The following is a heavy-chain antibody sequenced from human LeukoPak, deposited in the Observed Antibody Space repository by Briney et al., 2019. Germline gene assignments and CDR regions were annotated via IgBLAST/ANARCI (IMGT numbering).Heavy chain of an antibody. D-gene: IGHD6-19*01. J-gene: IGHJ6*04. Sequence: SETLSLTCTVSGGSISSGDYYWSWIRQPPGKGLEWIGYIYYSGSTYYNPSLKSRVTVSVDTSKNQFSLKVTSVTAADTAVYYCARDEKGHASGWTQLDVWGKGTTVTVSS. CDR1: GGSISSGDYY. CDR3: ARDEKGHASGWTQLDV. CDR2: IYYSGST. V-gene: IGHV4-30-4*01.